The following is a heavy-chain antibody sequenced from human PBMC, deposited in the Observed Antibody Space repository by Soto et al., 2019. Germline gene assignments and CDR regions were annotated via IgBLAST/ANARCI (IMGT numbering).Heavy chain of an antibody. Sequence: GGSLRLSCAASGFTFSSYWMHWVRQVPGKGLLWVSRIDEYGSTINYADSVKGRFTISRDNARNTLYLEMNSLRAEDTALYYCTRDIGGKGAYWGPGTLVTVSS. CDR3: TRDIGGKGAY. J-gene: IGHJ4*02. CDR2: IDEYGSTI. D-gene: IGHD3-10*01. CDR1: GFTFSSYW. V-gene: IGHV3-74*01.